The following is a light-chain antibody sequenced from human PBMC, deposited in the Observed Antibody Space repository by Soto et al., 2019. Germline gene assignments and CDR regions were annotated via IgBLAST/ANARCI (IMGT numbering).Light chain of an antibody. J-gene: IGLJ2*01. V-gene: IGLV2-23*02. CDR1: SSNIGNYNL. CDR2: GVN. CDR3: CSYAGSSTFV. Sequence: QSALTQPDSVSGSPGQSIPISCTGTSSNIGNYNLVSWYQQHPDKAPKLIVYGVNKRPSGVSNRFSGSKSGNTASLTISGLQAEDEADYYCCSYAGSSTFVFGGGTKVTVL.